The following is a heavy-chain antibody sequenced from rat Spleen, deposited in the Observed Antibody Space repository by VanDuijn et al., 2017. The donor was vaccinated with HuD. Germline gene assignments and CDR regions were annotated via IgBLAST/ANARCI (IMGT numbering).Heavy chain of an antibody. J-gene: IGHJ3*01. CDR3: ASRGEGEDNWFAY. Sequence: EVQLQESGPGLVKPSQSLSLTCSVTFYSITSSYRWSWVRKFPGNKLEWMGYIDSAGSTNYNPSLKSRISITRDTSKNQFFLQVNSVTTEDTATYYCASRGEGEDNWFAYWGQGTLVTVSS. CDR1: FYSITSSYR. D-gene: IGHD1-11*01. CDR2: IDSAGST. V-gene: IGHV3-3*01.